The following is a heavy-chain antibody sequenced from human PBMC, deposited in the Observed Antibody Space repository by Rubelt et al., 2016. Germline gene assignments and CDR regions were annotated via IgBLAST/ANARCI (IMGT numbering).Heavy chain of an antibody. Sequence: QVQLQESGPGLVKPSETLSLTCTVSGGSISSYYWSWIRQPPGKGLEWIGYIYYSGSTNYNPSLKSRVTITVDTSKNQFSMRLGSVTAADTSVYYCARHLRSGSGYYSPFVYWGQGTLVTVSS. J-gene: IGHJ4*02. CDR3: ARHLRSGSGYYSPFVY. CDR1: GGSISSYY. V-gene: IGHV4-59*08. CDR2: IYYSGST. D-gene: IGHD3-22*01.